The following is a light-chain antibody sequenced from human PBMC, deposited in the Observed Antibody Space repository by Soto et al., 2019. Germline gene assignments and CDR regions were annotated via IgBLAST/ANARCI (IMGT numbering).Light chain of an antibody. V-gene: IGKV3-11*01. CDR3: HQRNT. CDR1: QSVSTY. CDR2: DTT. J-gene: IGKJ5*01. Sequence: VLTQSPVTLSLSPGDRATLSCRASQSVSTYLAWYRQVPGQPPRLLIYDTTNRAAGIPPRFSGSRSGTDFTLTISGVEPEDFALYYWHQRNTFGQGTRLEIK.